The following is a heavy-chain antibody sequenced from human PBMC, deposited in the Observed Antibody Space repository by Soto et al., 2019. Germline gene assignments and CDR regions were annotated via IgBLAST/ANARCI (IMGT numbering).Heavy chain of an antibody. CDR1: GFIFRSYV. J-gene: IGHJ4*02. CDR3: ARWGTTGGLDV. D-gene: IGHD3-16*01. CDR2: TSYDGSNT. Sequence: ESGGGVVQPGTSLRLSCVGSGFIFRSYVIHWVRQAPGKGLEWVALTSYDGSNTYYDDSVKGRFTISRDNSRNTVELQRDSLRLEDTALYYCARWGTTGGLDVWGQGTLVSVSS. V-gene: IGHV3-30*19.